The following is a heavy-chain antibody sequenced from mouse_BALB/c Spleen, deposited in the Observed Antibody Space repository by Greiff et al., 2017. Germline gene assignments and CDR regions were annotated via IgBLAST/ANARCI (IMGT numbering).Heavy chain of an antibody. Sequence: VQVVESGPGLVQPSQSLSITCTVSGFSLTSYGVHWVRQSPGKGLEWLGVIWSGGSTDYNAAFISRLSISKDNSKSQVFFKMNSLQANDTAIYYCASYYYGSSFAYWGQGTLVTVSA. CDR2: IWSGGST. D-gene: IGHD1-1*01. J-gene: IGHJ3*01. CDR3: ASYYYGSSFAY. V-gene: IGHV2-2*02. CDR1: GFSLTSYG.